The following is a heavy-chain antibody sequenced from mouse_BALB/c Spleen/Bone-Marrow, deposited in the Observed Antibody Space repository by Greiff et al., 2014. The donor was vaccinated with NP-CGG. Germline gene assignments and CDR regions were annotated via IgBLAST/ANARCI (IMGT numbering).Heavy chain of an antibody. Sequence: VKLVESGPSLVQPSQSLSITCTVSGFSLTSYGVHWVRQSPGKGLEWLGVIWRGGSTDYNAAFMSRLSITKDNSKSQVFFRMNSLQADDTAIYYCAKNYYGSSYYWGQGTTLTVSS. J-gene: IGHJ2*01. CDR1: GFSLTSYG. D-gene: IGHD1-1*01. V-gene: IGHV2-5-1*01. CDR2: IWRGGST. CDR3: AKNYYGSSYY.